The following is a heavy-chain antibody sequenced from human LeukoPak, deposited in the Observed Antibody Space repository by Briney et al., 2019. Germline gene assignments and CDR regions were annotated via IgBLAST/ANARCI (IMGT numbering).Heavy chain of an antibody. J-gene: IGHJ6*04. D-gene: IGHD3-10*01. Sequence: SETLSLTCAVSGGSIGSGGYSWSWIRQPPGKGLEWIGYIYHSGSTYYNPSLKSRVTISVDRSKNQFSLKLSSVTAADTAVYYCARDHFGPPFPVRGVDYGMDVWGKGTTVTVSS. CDR1: GGSIGSGGYS. CDR3: ARDHFGPPFPVRGVDYGMDV. V-gene: IGHV4-30-2*01. CDR2: IYHSGST.